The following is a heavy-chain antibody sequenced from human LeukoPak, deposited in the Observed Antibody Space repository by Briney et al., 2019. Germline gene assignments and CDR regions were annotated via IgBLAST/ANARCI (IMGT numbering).Heavy chain of an antibody. D-gene: IGHD3-22*01. CDR2: ISYDGNNK. CDR1: GFTFCSYA. V-gene: IGHV3-30*01. J-gene: IGHJ4*02. CDR3: ASDLNYYDSSGYYYFDY. Sequence: GGSLRLSCAASGFTFCSYAMHWVRQAPGKGLEWVAVISYDGNNKYYADSVKGRFTISRDNSTNTLYLQMNRLRAEDTSVYHCASDLNYYDSSGYYYFDYWGQGTLGTVSS.